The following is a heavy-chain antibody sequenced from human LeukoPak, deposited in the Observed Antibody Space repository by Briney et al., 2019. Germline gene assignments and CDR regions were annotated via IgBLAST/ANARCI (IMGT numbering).Heavy chain of an antibody. D-gene: IGHD4-23*01. Sequence: GGSLRLSCAASGFTFSGYGMQWVRQAQGKGLEGVAFIKYDGGEKDYADSVKRRFTISRDNSKNTLYLQMNSLRAEDTAVYYCAKDLGNSFDYWGQGTLVTVSS. CDR3: AKDLGNSFDY. J-gene: IGHJ4*02. CDR1: GFTFSGYG. CDR2: IKYDGGEK. V-gene: IGHV3-30*02.